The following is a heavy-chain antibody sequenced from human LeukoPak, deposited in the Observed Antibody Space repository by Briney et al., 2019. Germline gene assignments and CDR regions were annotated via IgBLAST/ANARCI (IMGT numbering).Heavy chain of an antibody. CDR2: MNPNSGNT. J-gene: IGHJ4*02. CDR1: GYTFTSYD. Sequence: GASVKVSCKASGYTFTSYDINWVRQATGQGLEWMGWMNPNSGNTGYAQKFQGRVTITADESTSTAYMELSSLRSEDTAVYYCATADRSGSYKFDYWGQGTLVTVSS. V-gene: IGHV1-8*01. CDR3: ATADRSGSYKFDY. D-gene: IGHD1-26*01.